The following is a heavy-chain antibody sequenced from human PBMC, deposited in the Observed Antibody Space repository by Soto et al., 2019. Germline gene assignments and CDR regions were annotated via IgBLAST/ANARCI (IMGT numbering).Heavy chain of an antibody. Sequence: SVKVSCKASGGTFSSYAISLLREAPGQALEWMGGIIPIFGTANSAQKFQGRVTITADESTSTAYMELSSLRSEDTAVYYCARVDTAMARPSKVGYGMDVWGQGTTVTVSS. J-gene: IGHJ6*02. V-gene: IGHV1-69*13. CDR1: GGTFSSYA. CDR2: IIPIFGTA. D-gene: IGHD5-18*01. CDR3: ARVDTAMARPSKVGYGMDV.